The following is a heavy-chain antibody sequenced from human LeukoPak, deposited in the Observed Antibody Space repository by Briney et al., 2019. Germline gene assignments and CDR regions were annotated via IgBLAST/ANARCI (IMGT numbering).Heavy chain of an antibody. CDR3: AKSPFFSSGSSYAFDI. D-gene: IGHD3-10*01. V-gene: IGHV3-23*01. CDR2: ISGSGGST. Sequence: GGSLRLSCAASGFTFSNYAMSWVRQAPGKGLDWVSAISGSGGSTYYADSVEGRFTISRDNSKNTLYLQMNSLRAEDTAVYYCAKSPFFSSGSSYAFDIWGQGTMVTVSS. J-gene: IGHJ3*02. CDR1: GFTFSNYA.